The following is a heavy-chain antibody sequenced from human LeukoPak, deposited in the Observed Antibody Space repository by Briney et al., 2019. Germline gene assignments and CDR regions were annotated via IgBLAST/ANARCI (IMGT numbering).Heavy chain of an antibody. V-gene: IGHV4-59*01. CDR2: IHYSGST. CDR3: AGGGASGSYLHWFDP. J-gene: IGHJ5*02. Sequence: PSETLSLTCTVSGGSISNYYCNWLRQPPGKGLEWIGYIHYSGSTNYNPSLRSRVTISVDTSEHQFSLKLSSVTAADTAVYYCAGGGASGSYLHWFDPWGQGTLVTVSS. CDR1: GGSISNYY. D-gene: IGHD3-10*01.